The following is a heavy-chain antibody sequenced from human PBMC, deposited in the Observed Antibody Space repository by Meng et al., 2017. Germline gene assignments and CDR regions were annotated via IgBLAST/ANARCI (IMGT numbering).Heavy chain of an antibody. CDR3: ARGRSFDY. V-gene: IGHV3-53*04. CDR1: GFTVSSNY. J-gene: IGHJ4*02. Sequence: GESLKISCAASGFTVSSNYMSWVRQAPGKGLEWVSVIYSGGSTYYADSVKGRFTISRHNSKNTLYPQMNSLRAEDTAVYYCARGRSFDYWGQGTLVTVSS. CDR2: IYSGGST.